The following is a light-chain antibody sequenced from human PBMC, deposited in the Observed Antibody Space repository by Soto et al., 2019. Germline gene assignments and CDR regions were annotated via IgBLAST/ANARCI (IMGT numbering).Light chain of an antibody. CDR2: AAS. J-gene: IGKJ1*01. CDR3: QQHGTSPWT. V-gene: IGKV3-20*01. Sequence: EIVLTQSPGTLSLSPGERATLSCRASQSVSSNYLAWYQQKPGQAPRLLIYAASSRATGIPDRFSGSGSGSDFTLTISRLGPEDFAVYYCQQHGTSPWTFGQGTKVEIK. CDR1: QSVSSNY.